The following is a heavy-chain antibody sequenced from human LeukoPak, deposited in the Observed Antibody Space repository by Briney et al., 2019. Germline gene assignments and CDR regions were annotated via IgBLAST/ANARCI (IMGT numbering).Heavy chain of an antibody. D-gene: IGHD3-10*01. CDR1: GGSISSYY. Sequence: SETLSLTCTVSGGSISSYYWSWIRQPAGKGLEWIGRIYTSGSTNYNPSLKSRVTMSVDTSKNQFSLKLSSVTAADTAVYYCARESAMVRGVMRYYFDYWGQGTLVTVSS. CDR3: ARESAMVRGVMRYYFDY. J-gene: IGHJ4*02. V-gene: IGHV4-4*07. CDR2: IYTSGST.